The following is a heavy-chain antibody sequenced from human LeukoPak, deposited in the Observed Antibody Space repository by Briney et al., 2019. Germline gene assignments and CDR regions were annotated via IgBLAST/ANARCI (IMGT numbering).Heavy chain of an antibody. Sequence: GGSLRLSCAASGFTLSSYWMSWVRQAPGKGLEWVANIKQDGSEKYYVDSVKGRFTISRDNAKNSQYLQMNSLRAEDTALYYCAKDMQQQQRSFVYWGQGTLVTVSS. CDR3: AKDMQQQQRSFVY. V-gene: IGHV3-7*03. CDR1: GFTLSSYW. D-gene: IGHD6-13*01. CDR2: IKQDGSEK. J-gene: IGHJ4*02.